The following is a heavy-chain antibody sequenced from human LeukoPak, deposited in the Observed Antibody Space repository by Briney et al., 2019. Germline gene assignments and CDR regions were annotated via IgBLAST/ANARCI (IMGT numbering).Heavy chain of an antibody. CDR1: GFTFSSYW. CDR3: ARRGSGSTLDY. J-gene: IGHJ4*02. D-gene: IGHD3-10*01. V-gene: IGHV3-74*01. CDR2: INSDGSST. Sequence: PGGSLRLSCAASGFTFSSYWMHWVRQAPGKGLVWVSRINSDGSSTSYADSVKGRFTISRDNAKNSLYLQMNSLRAEDTAVYYCARRGSGSTLDYWGQGTLVTVSS.